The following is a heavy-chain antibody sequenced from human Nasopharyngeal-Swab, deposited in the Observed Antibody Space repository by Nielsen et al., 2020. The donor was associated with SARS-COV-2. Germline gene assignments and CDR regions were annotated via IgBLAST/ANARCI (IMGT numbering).Heavy chain of an antibody. Sequence: GESLKISCAASGFTLSSYSMNWVRQAPGKGLEWASSISSSSTYIYYADSVKGRFTISRDNAKNSLYLQMNSLRAEDTVVYYCARTGYSFGFDAFDVWGQGTMVTVSS. CDR2: ISSSSTYI. J-gene: IGHJ3*01. D-gene: IGHD5-18*01. CDR3: ARTGYSFGFDAFDV. V-gene: IGHV3-21*01. CDR1: GFTLSSYS.